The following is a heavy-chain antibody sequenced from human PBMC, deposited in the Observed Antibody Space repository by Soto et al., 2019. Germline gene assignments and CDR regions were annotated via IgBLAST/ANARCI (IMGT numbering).Heavy chain of an antibody. Sequence: EVQLLESGGGLVEAGGSLRLSCVVSGFTVGSYGMSWVRQAPGQGLEWVSHISVSGRDKSSADSVQGRFTISRDTSKNPLFLDMFTVRADDTAMYYCAKTPTTYDNVPIFYQWGQGTLVTVSS. CDR3: AKTPTTYDNVPIFYQ. CDR1: GFTVGSYG. D-gene: IGHD3-3*02. J-gene: IGHJ4*02. CDR2: ISVSGRDK. V-gene: IGHV3-23*01.